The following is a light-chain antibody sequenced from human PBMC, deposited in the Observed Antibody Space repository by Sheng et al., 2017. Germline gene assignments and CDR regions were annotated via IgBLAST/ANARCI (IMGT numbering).Light chain of an antibody. J-gene: IGKJ2*03. CDR3: QQYNTDYS. V-gene: IGKV1-33*01. CDR2: EAS. CDR1: QDIDNH. Sequence: DIQLTQSPTSLSASEGDRVTITCQASQDIDNHLNWYQQKPGKAPKLLIYEASNLGAGVPSRFSGSGSGTDFRLVINSLQPEDFATYYCQQYNTDYSFGQGTKLEMK.